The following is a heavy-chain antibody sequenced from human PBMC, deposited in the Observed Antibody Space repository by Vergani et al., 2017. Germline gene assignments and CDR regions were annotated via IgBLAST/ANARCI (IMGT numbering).Heavy chain of an antibody. Sequence: EVQLVESGGGLVKPGGTLRLSCAASGFTFSSYSMNWVRQAPGKGLEWVSSISSSSSYIYYADSVKGRFTISRDNAKNSLYLQMNSLGAEGTAVYYCARDLLSGWGFDYWGQGTLVTVSS. CDR3: ARDLLSGWGFDY. CDR2: ISSSSSYI. CDR1: GFTFSSYS. V-gene: IGHV3-21*01. J-gene: IGHJ4*02. D-gene: IGHD6-19*01.